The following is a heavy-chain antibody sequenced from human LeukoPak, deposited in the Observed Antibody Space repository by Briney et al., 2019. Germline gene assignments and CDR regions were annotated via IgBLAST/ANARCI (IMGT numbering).Heavy chain of an antibody. CDR3: ASHNHYCSSTSCRNVFYWYFDL. D-gene: IGHD2-2*01. J-gene: IGHJ2*01. Sequence: ASVKVSCKASGGTFSSYAISWVRQAPGQGLEWMGGIIPIFGTENYAQKFQGRVTMTADESRSTVYMELSSLRSEDTAVYYCASHNHYCSSTSCRNVFYWYFDLWGRGTLVTVSS. CDR2: IIPIFGTE. CDR1: GGTFSSYA. V-gene: IGHV1-69*13.